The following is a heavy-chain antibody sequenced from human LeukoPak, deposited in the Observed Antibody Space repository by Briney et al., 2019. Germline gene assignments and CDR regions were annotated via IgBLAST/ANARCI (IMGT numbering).Heavy chain of an antibody. V-gene: IGHV3-74*01. CDR3: ARALGAVIGNNFDY. CDR1: GNYW. CDR2: INGDGSWT. J-gene: IGHJ4*02. Sequence: GGSLRLSCAASGNYWMHWVRQVPGKGLVWVSHINGDGSWTSYADSVKGRFTISRDNSKNTLYLQMNSLRAEDTAVYYCARALGAVIGNNFDYWGQGTQVTVSS. D-gene: IGHD6-19*01.